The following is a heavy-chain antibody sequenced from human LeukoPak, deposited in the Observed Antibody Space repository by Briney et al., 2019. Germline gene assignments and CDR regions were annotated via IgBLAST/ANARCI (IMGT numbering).Heavy chain of an antibody. D-gene: IGHD5-24*01. V-gene: IGHV3-23*01. CDR3: GKVSDRGGYRSGYFDY. CDR2: ISGSGGST. CDR1: GFTFSSYA. J-gene: IGHJ4*02. Sequence: PGGSLRLSCAASGFTFSSYAMSWVRQAPGKGLEWVSAISGSGGSTYYADSVKGRFTISRDNSKNTLYLQMNSLRAEDTAVYYCGKVSDRGGYRSGYFDYWGQGTLVTVSS.